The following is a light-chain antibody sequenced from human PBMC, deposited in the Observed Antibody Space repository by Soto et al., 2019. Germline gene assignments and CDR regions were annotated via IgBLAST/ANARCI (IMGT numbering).Light chain of an antibody. CDR2: GAS. Sequence: EIILTQSPDTLSLSPGERATLSFRASQTVSSNYLAWCQQRPGQAPRLLIYGASTRAAGIPDRFSGSGSGTDLTLTITRLEPEDSAVYFCQQYTGPPTTFGQGTRLEIK. V-gene: IGKV3-20*01. J-gene: IGKJ5*01. CDR1: QTVSSNY. CDR3: QQYTGPPTT.